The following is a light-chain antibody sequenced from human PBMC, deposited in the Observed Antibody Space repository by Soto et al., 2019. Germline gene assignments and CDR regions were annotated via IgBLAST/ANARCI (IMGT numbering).Light chain of an antibody. J-gene: IGKJ1*01. Sequence: DIQMTQSPSSLSASVGDRVTITCRASQSIASYLNWYQQKPGKAPKILIYAAYSLQSGVPSRFSGSGSGTDFTLTISSLQPEDFATYYCQQCSTTPRTFGQGTKVEVK. CDR1: QSIASY. V-gene: IGKV1-39*01. CDR3: QQCSTTPRT. CDR2: AAY.